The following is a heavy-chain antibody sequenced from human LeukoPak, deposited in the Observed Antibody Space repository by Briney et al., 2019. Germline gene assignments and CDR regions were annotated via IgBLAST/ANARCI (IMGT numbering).Heavy chain of an antibody. CDR1: GGSISSHY. Sequence: SETLSLTCTVSGGSISSHYWSWIRQPPGRGLEWVGYIYYSGRTKYNPSIKCRVPISVDPSKNQFSLKPSSVPAADTAVYYCARVGYYDRRGYYPTAYDAFDIWGQGTMVTVSS. CDR3: ARVGYYDRRGYYPTAYDAFDI. CDR2: IYYSGRT. D-gene: IGHD3-22*01. J-gene: IGHJ3*02. V-gene: IGHV4-59*11.